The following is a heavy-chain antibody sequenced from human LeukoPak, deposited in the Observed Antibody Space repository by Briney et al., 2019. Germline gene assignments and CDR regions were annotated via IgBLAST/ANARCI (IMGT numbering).Heavy chain of an antibody. CDR2: ISSSSSYT. CDR3: ARDAHSSSWSFDY. Sequence: TGGSLRLSCAASGFTFSDYYMSWIRQAPGKGLNWVSYISSSSSYTNYADSVKGRFTISRDNAKNSLYLQMNSLRAEDTAVYYCARDAHSSSWSFDYWGQGTLVTVSS. J-gene: IGHJ4*02. CDR1: GFTFSDYY. D-gene: IGHD6-13*01. V-gene: IGHV3-11*06.